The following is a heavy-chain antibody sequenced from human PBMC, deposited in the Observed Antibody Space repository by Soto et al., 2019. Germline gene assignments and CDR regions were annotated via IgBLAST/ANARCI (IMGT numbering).Heavy chain of an antibody. D-gene: IGHD6-19*01. V-gene: IGHV3-53*01. CDR3: ARGAAGTAYYYGMDV. CDR2: IYSGGST. J-gene: IGHJ6*02. CDR1: GFTVSSNY. Sequence: PGGSLRLSCAASGFTVSSNYMSWVRQAPGKGLEWVSVIYSGGSTYYADSVKGRFTISRDNSKNTLYLQMNSLRAEDTAVYYCARGAAGTAYYYGMDVWGQGTTVTVSS.